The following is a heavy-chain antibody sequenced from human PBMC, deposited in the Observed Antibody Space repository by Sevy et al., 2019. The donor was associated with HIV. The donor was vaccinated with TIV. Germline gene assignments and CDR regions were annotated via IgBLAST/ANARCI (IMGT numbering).Heavy chain of an antibody. CDR1: GFSLTTTGVG. Sequence: SGPTLVNPTQTLTLTCTFSGFSLTTTGVGVGWIRQPPGKALEWLALIYWNDDKRSSPSLNTRLTITKDTSRNQVVLIMTNMDPVDTATYYCARLRGYTYGRELDFWGQVTLVTVSS. J-gene: IGHJ4*02. CDR2: IYWNDDK. V-gene: IGHV2-5*01. CDR3: ARLRGYTYGRELDF. D-gene: IGHD5-18*01.